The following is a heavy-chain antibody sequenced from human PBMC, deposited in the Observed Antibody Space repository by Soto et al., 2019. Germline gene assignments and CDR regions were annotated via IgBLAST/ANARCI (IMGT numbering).Heavy chain of an antibody. CDR1: GGSISRYY. J-gene: IGHJ4*02. Sequence: SETLSLTCTVSGGSISRYYWSWIRQPPGKGLEGIGYIYYSGSTNYNPSLKSRVTISVDTSKNQFSLKLSSVTAADTAVYYCAREGSGMSFEYWGQGTLVNVSS. CDR3: AREGSGMSFEY. CDR2: IYYSGST. D-gene: IGHD3-10*01. V-gene: IGHV4-59*12.